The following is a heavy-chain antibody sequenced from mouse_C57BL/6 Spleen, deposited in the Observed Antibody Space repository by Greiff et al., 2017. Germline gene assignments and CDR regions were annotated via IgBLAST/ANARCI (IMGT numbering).Heavy chain of an antibody. Sequence: QVQLQQPGAELVKPGASVTLSCKASGYTFTSYWMQWVKQRPGHGLEWIGEIDPGSGDTNYNQKFKGKATLTADTSSSTAYMQLSSLTSEDSAVYYCARGEYGTYVDDWGQGTTLTVSS. CDR1: GYTFTSYW. D-gene: IGHD2-10*02. CDR2: IDPGSGDT. J-gene: IGHJ2*01. V-gene: IGHV1-50*01. CDR3: ARGEYGTYVDD.